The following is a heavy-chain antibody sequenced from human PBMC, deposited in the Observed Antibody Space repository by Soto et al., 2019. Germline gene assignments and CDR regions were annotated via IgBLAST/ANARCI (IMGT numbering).Heavy chain of an antibody. Sequence: VESLKVSCKGSGYTFTNYWIGWVRQMPGEGLEWLGVIYPGDSDTRYSPSFQGQVTISADKSINTAYLQWRILKDSDSTLYYCARSASTAGSFSEYWGKGTLVT. V-gene: IGHV5-51*01. CDR3: ARSASTAGSFSEY. CDR1: GYTFTNYW. J-gene: IGHJ4*02. CDR2: IYPGDSDT. D-gene: IGHD2-15*01.